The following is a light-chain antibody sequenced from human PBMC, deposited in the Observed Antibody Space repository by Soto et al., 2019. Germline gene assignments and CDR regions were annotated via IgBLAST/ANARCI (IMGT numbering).Light chain of an antibody. CDR3: QSYDSSLDVV. Sequence: QSVLTQPPSVSGAPGQRVTISCTGSSSNIGAGYDVHWYQQLPGTAPKLLIYGNNNRPSGVPDRFSGSKSGTSASLAITGLQAEDETDYYCQSYDSSLDVVFGGGTQPTVL. J-gene: IGLJ2*01. CDR2: GNN. CDR1: SSNIGAGYD. V-gene: IGLV1-40*01.